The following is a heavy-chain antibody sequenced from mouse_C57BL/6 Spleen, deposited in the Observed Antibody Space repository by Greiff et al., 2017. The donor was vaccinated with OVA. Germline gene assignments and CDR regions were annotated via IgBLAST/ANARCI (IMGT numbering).Heavy chain of an antibody. CDR1: GYSITSGYY. V-gene: IGHV3-6*01. D-gene: IGHD2-4*01. CDR3: ARDPYDYDRYFDV. CDR2: ISYDGSN. J-gene: IGHJ1*03. Sequence: DVKLVESGPGLVKPSQSLSLTCSVTGYSITSGYYWNWIRQFPGNKLEWMGYISYDGSNNYNPSLKNRISITRDTSKNQFFLKLNSVTTEDTATYYCARDPYDYDRYFDVWGTGTTVTVSS.